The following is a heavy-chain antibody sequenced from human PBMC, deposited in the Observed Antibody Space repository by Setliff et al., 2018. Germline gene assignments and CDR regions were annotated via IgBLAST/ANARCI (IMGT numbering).Heavy chain of an antibody. CDR1: GYTFINFG. CDR3: SRLVRYCTTTACQRASGAEV. Sequence: ASVKVSCKASGYTFINFGISWVRQAPGQGLEWVGWISPYTGNTYYAPRLQDRVTLTADTSTNTAYMELRSLISDDTAVYYCSRLVRYCTTTACQRASGAEVWGQGTVVTVSS. J-gene: IGHJ4*02. D-gene: IGHD2-8*01. CDR2: ISPYTGNT. V-gene: IGHV1-18*01.